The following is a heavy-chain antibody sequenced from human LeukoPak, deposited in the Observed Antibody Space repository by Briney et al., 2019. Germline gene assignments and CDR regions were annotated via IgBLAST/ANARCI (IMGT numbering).Heavy chain of an antibody. D-gene: IGHD2-2*01. CDR1: GFTFSSYA. V-gene: IGHV3-7*01. J-gene: IGHJ4*02. Sequence: GGSLRLSCAASGFTFSSYAMSWVRQAPGKGLEWVANIKQDGSEKYYVDSVKGRFTISRDNAKNSLYLQMNSLRAEDTAVYYCARGGRGYCSSTSCYPDQFDYWGQGTLVTVSS. CDR2: IKQDGSEK. CDR3: ARGGRGYCSSTSCYPDQFDY.